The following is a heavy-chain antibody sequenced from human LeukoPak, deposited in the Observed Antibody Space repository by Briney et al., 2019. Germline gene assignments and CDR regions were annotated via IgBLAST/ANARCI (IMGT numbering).Heavy chain of an antibody. CDR2: IYSGGST. Sequence: GGSLRLSCTASRFTVSSNYMNWVRQAPGKGLEWVSVIYSGGSTYYADSVKGRFTISRDNSKNTLYLQMSSLRAEDTAVYYCAKETPVAGFFPFLDYWGQGTLVTVSS. V-gene: IGHV3-53*01. CDR1: RFTVSSNY. D-gene: IGHD6-19*01. CDR3: AKETPVAGFFPFLDY. J-gene: IGHJ4*02.